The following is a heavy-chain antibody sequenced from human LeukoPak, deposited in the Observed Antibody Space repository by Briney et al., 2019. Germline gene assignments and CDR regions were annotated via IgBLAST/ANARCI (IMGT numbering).Heavy chain of an antibody. Sequence: SETLSLTCTVSGGSIGGYYWSWVRQSSGKGLEWIGYIYYSGSVNYNPSLKSRVSLSIDTSKNQFSLKLRSVTAADTGVYYCARADTPRNYYDRSGFYNYYGMDVWGQGTTVTVSS. CDR1: GGSIGGYY. CDR2: IYYSGSV. CDR3: ARADTPRNYYDRSGFYNYYGMDV. J-gene: IGHJ6*02. D-gene: IGHD3-22*01. V-gene: IGHV4-59*01.